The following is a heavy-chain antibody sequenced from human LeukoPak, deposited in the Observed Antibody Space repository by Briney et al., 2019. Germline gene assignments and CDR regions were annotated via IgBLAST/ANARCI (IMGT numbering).Heavy chain of an antibody. CDR3: AREGFNYDFWSGYYLGAFDI. J-gene: IGHJ3*02. CDR2: IYTSGST. CDR1: GGSISSYY. Sequence: PSETLSLTCTVSGGSISSYYWSWIRQPAGKGLEWIGRIYTSGSTNYNPSLKSRVTMSVDTSKNQFSLKLRSVTAADTAVFYCAREGFNYDFWSGYYLGAFDIWGQGTMVTVSS. V-gene: IGHV4-4*07. D-gene: IGHD3-3*01.